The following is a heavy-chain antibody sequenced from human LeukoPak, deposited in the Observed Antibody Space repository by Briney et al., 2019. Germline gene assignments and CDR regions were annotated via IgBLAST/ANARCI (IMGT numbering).Heavy chain of an antibody. V-gene: IGHV1-69*04. CDR2: IIPILGIA. J-gene: IGHJ6*03. CDR3: ARDSHGDYGYYYYMDV. Sequence: ASVKVSCKASGGTFSSYAISWVRQAPGQGLEWMGRIIPILGIASYAQKFQGRVTITADKSTSTAYMELSSLRSEDTAVYYCARDSHGDYGYYYYMDVWGKGTTVTVSS. D-gene: IGHD4-17*01. CDR1: GGTFSSYA.